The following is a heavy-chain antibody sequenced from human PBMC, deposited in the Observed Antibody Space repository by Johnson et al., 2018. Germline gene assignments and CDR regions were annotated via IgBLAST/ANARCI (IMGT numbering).Heavy chain of an antibody. CDR2: IYYSGST. Sequence: QVQLQESGPGLVKPSETLSLTCTVSGGSISSYYWSWIRQPPGKGLEWIGYIYYSGSTNYNPSLKSRVTISVDTSKNQFSLKLSSVTAADTAVFYCAREFLGYCSSTSCYEAFDIWGQGTMVTVSS. D-gene: IGHD2-2*01. V-gene: IGHV4-59*01. CDR3: AREFLGYCSSTSCYEAFDI. CDR1: GGSISSYY. J-gene: IGHJ3*02.